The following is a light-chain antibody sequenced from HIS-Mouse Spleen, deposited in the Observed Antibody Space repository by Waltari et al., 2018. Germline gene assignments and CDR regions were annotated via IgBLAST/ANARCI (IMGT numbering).Light chain of an antibody. CDR2: DDS. J-gene: IGLJ2*01. V-gene: IGLV3-21*03. CDR3: QVWDSSSDHVV. CDR1: NIGSKS. Sequence: SYVLTQPPSVSVAPGKTARITCGGNNIGSKSVHWYQQKPGQAPVLVVYDDSYRPSGIPERVSGSNSGNTATLTISRVEAGDEADYYCQVWDSSSDHVVFGGGTKLTVL.